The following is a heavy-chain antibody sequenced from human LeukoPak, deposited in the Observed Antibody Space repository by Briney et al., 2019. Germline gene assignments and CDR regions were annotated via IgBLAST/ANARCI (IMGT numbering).Heavy chain of an antibody. CDR1: GYSISSGYY. CDR3: ARDAGYSSSWYLFDY. D-gene: IGHD6-13*01. V-gene: IGHV4-38-2*02. J-gene: IGHJ4*02. Sequence: SETLSLTCTVSGYSISSGYYWGWIRQPPGKGLEWIGSICHSGSTYYNPSLKSRVTISVDTSKNQFSLKLSSVTAADTAVYYCARDAGYSSSWYLFDYWGQGTLVTVSS. CDR2: ICHSGST.